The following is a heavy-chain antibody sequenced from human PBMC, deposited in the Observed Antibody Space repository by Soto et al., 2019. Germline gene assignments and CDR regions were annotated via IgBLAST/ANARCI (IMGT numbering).Heavy chain of an antibody. V-gene: IGHV3-30*18. CDR1: RFMFSSYG. D-gene: IGHD6-19*01. CDR3: AKDSSGSSGY. J-gene: IGHJ4*02. CDR2: ISNDGSSK. Sequence: PGGSLRLSCAASRFMFSSYGMHWVRQAPGKGLEWVAVISNDGSSKNYADSVKGRFTISRDNSKNMLYLQMNSLRAEDTAVYYCAKDSSGSSGYWGQGTLVTVSS.